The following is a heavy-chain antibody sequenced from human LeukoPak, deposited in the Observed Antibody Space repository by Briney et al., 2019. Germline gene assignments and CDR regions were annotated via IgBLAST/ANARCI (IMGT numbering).Heavy chain of an antibody. CDR1: GFTFSSVS. D-gene: IGHD2-15*01. Sequence: PGRSLRLSCAASGFTFSSVSLHWVRQAPGQGPEWLAVISFDGRVKYYGDSVKGRFTISRDNSKNTVYLEMNSLRDEDTALYYCAKVRSVVVVADYAFDIWGQGTMVTVSS. CDR2: ISFDGRVK. J-gene: IGHJ3*02. V-gene: IGHV3-30*18. CDR3: AKVRSVVVVADYAFDI.